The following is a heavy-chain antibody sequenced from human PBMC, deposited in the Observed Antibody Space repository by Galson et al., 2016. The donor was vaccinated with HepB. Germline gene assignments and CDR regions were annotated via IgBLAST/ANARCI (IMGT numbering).Heavy chain of an antibody. CDR1: GFTFSSCA. V-gene: IGHV3-23*01. D-gene: IGHD3-3*01. CDR2: ISGSGGST. CDR3: AKDPPSPRFVDRPRALDI. J-gene: IGHJ3*02. Sequence: SLRLSCAASGFTFSSCAMSWVRQAPGKGLEWVSSISGSGGSTYFAHSVKDRFTISRDNSKKTVYLEMNSLRDEDTAVYYCAKDPPSPRFVDRPRALDIWGQGTLVTVSS.